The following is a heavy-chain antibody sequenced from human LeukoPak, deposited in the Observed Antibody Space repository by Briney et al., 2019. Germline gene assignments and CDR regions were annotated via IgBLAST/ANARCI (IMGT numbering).Heavy chain of an antibody. CDR3: ARDGYNEEDWYFDL. V-gene: IGHV3-30-3*01. CDR1: GFTFSRYA. D-gene: IGHD5-24*01. CDR2: ISYNGNNK. Sequence: GGSLRLSCSASGFTFSRYAMHWVRQAPGKGLEWVAVISYNGNNKYCADSVKGRFTISRDNSKKTLYLQMNSLRAEDTAVYYCARDGYNEEDWYFDLWGRGILVTVSS. J-gene: IGHJ2*01.